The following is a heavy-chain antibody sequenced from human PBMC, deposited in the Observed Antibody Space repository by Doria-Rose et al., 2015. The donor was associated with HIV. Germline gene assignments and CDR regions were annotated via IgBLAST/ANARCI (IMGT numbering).Heavy chain of an antibody. CDR2: IFSDDER. Sequence: QITLKESGPVLVKPTETLTLTCTVSGVSLSSPGMGVSWIRQPPGKALEWFAKIFSDDERSCKTSLKSRLTISRGTSKSQMVLTMTDMDPVDTATYYCTRIKSSKWYHKYYFDFWGQGTLVIVST. V-gene: IGHV2-26*01. D-gene: IGHD6-13*01. CDR1: GVSLSSPGMG. J-gene: IGHJ4*02. CDR3: TRIKSSKWYHKYYFDF.